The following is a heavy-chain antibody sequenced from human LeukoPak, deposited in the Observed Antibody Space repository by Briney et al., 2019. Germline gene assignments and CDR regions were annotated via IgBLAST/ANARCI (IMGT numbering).Heavy chain of an antibody. J-gene: IGHJ4*02. Sequence: ASVKVSCKASTYISSDFGISWVRQAPGQGLESMGWISGYNGNTNYAQKVQGRVTMTADTSSTTVYMELRSLTSDDTAMYYCAREKGSGWYFFDYWGQGTPVTVSS. V-gene: IGHV1-18*01. CDR3: AREKGSGWYFFDY. CDR2: ISGYNGNT. CDR1: TYISSDFG. D-gene: IGHD6-19*01.